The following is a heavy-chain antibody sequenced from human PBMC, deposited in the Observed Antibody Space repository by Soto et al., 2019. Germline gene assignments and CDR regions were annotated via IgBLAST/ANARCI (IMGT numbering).Heavy chain of an antibody. CDR2: ISVYRGNT. D-gene: IGHD6-19*01. CDR1: GYTFSDYG. CDR3: ARDELYSGGWYKY. J-gene: IGHJ4*02. Sequence: QVQLVQSGTEVKKPGASVKVSCKASGYTFSDYGISWLRQAPGQGLEWMGWISVYRGNTHYALKFQGRVSMTADTSPSIADMELRSLRSDDTAVYYWARDELYSGGWYKYWGQGTLVTVSS. V-gene: IGHV1-18*04.